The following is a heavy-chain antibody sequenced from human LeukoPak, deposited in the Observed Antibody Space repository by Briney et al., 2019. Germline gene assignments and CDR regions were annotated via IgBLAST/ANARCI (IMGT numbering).Heavy chain of an antibody. Sequence: GASVKVSCKASGYTFTGYYMHWVRQAPGQGLEWMGWINPNSGGTNYAQKFRGRVTMTRDTSISTAYMELSRLRSDDTAVYYCARGVATIVAYHMDVWGKGTTVTVSS. CDR2: INPNSGGT. J-gene: IGHJ6*03. CDR3: ARGVATIVAYHMDV. CDR1: GYTFTGYY. D-gene: IGHD5-12*01. V-gene: IGHV1-2*02.